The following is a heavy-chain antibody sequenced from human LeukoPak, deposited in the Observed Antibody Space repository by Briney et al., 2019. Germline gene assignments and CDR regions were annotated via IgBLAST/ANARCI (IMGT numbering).Heavy chain of an antibody. CDR2: ISSSGGST. D-gene: IGHD2-15*01. CDR1: GFTFSSYA. CDR3: ARGLVSFLDIVVVVAARGFDY. V-gene: IGHV3-23*01. Sequence: PGGSLRLSCAASGFTFSSYAMSWVRQAPGKGLEWVSGISSSGGSTVYADSVKGRFTISRDNSKNTLYLQMNSLRAEDTAVYYCARGLVSFLDIVVVVAARGFDYWGQGTLVTVSS. J-gene: IGHJ4*02.